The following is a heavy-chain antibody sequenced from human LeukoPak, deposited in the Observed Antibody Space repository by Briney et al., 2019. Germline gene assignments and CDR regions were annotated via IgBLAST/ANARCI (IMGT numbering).Heavy chain of an antibody. V-gene: IGHV1-18*01. D-gene: IGHD3-22*01. CDR1: GYTFTNYY. J-gene: IGHJ4*02. Sequence: GASVKVSCKASGYTFTNYYITWVRQAPGQGLEWMGWISAYNGYTNYAQKFQGRVTITADESTSTAYMELSSLRSEDTAVCYCAKEYYDSSGYYRILSYWGQGTLVTVSS. CDR3: AKEYYDSSGYYRILSY. CDR2: ISAYNGYT.